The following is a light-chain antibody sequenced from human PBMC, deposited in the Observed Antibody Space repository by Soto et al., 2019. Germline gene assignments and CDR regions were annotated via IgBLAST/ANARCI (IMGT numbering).Light chain of an antibody. J-gene: IGKJ1*01. CDR2: GAS. V-gene: IGKV3-15*01. Sequence: EIVMTQSPATLSVSPGERATLSCRASQSVAGNLAWSQHKPGQAPRLLIYGASTRATGIPARFSGSGSGTEFTLTISSLQSEDFAVYYCQQYNNLPQWTFGQGTKGEIK. CDR1: QSVAGN. CDR3: QQYNNLPQWT.